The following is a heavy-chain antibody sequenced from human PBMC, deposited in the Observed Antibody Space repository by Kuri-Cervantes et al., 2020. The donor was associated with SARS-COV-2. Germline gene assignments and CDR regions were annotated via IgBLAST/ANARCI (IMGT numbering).Heavy chain of an antibody. Sequence: SETLSLTCEVYYGSFRGYYWNWIRQPPGKGLEWIGEINHSGNTNYDPSLKSRVTISIDTSKNQFSLKLSSVTAADTAVYYCARGAIAAPTAGGMDVWGQGTTVTVSS. CDR1: YGSFRGYY. V-gene: IGHV4-34*01. CDR3: ARGAIAAPTAGGMDV. J-gene: IGHJ6*02. D-gene: IGHD6-6*01. CDR2: INHSGNT.